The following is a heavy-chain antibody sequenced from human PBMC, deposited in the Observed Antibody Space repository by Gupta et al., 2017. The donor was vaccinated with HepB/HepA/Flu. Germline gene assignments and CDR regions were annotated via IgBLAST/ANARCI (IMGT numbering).Heavy chain of an antibody. CDR1: GFTFSKSV. CDR3: GRFRGPTTSVDY. J-gene: IGHJ4*02. V-gene: IGHV3-23*01. Sequence: EVQLLESGGGLVQPGGSLRLSCAASGFTFSKSVMSWVRQAPGKGLEWVSGISANGATPYYPDSVKGRFTISRDNSKNTIYLQLKSLRAEDTAVYYCGRFRGPTTSVDYWGQGTLVTVSS. D-gene: IGHD1-26*01. CDR2: ISANGATP.